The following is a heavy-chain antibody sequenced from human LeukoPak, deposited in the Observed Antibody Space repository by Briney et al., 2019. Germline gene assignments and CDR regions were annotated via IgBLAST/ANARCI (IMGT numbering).Heavy chain of an antibody. CDR1: GGSISSGGYY. CDR2: IYYSGST. V-gene: IGHV4-31*03. J-gene: IGHJ5*02. CDR3: ASFRSGYGDYGNWFDP. D-gene: IGHD4-17*01. Sequence: SETLSLTCTVSGGSISSGGYYWSWIRQHPGKGLEWIGYIYYSGSTYYNPSLKSRVNISVDTSKNQFSLKLSSVTAADTAVYYCASFRSGYGDYGNWFDPWGQGTLVTVSS.